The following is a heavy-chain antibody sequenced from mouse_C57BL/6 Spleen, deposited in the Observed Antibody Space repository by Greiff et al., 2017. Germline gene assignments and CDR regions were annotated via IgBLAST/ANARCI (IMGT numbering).Heavy chain of an antibody. J-gene: IGHJ2*01. Sequence: EVQRVESGPGLVKPSQSLSLTCSVTGYSITSGYYWNWIRQFPGNKLEWMGYISYDGSNNYNPSLKNRISITRDTSKNQFFLKLNSVTTEDTATYYCARCEDYFDYWGQGTTLTVSS. CDR3: ARCEDYFDY. CDR2: ISYDGSN. CDR1: GYSITSGYY. V-gene: IGHV3-6*01.